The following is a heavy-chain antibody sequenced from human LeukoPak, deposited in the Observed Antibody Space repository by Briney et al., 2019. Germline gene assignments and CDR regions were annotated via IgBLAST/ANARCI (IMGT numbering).Heavy chain of an antibody. CDR3: ARGDTAMEY. V-gene: IGHV3-48*01. CDR2: ISSSSTI. D-gene: IGHD5-18*01. Sequence: GGSLRLSCAASGFTFSCYSMNWVRQAPGKGLEWLSYISSSSTIYYADSVKGRFTISRDNAKNSLYLQMNSLRAEDTALYYCARGDTAMEYWGQGTLVTVSS. CDR1: GFTFSCYS. J-gene: IGHJ4*02.